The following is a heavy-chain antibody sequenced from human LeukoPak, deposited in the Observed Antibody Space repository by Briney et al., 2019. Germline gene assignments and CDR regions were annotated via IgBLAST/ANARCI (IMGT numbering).Heavy chain of an antibody. J-gene: IGHJ4*02. V-gene: IGHV3-23*01. Sequence: GGSLRLSCAASGCTFSSYAMTWFRQAPGKGLEWVSTITTSGGSTYYADSVKGRFTISRDNSENTLYLQMNSLRAEDTALYYCVTDHLAMVVAGGGVFDYWGQGTLVTVSS. CDR2: ITTSGGST. D-gene: IGHD6-19*01. CDR1: GCTFSSYA. CDR3: VTDHLAMVVAGGGVFDY.